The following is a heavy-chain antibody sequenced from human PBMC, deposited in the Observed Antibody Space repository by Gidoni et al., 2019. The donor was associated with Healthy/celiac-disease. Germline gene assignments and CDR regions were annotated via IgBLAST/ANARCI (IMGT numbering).Heavy chain of an antibody. V-gene: IGHV3-33*01. J-gene: IGHJ5*02. CDR3: ARDSYSSSWYP. CDR1: GFTFRSYG. Sequence: QVQLVESGGGVVQPGRSLRLSCAASGFTFRSYGMHWVRQAPGQGPEWVAVIWYDGSNKYYADSVKGRFTISRDNSKNTLYLQMNSLRAEDTAVYYCARDSYSSSWYPWGQGTLVTVSS. CDR2: IWYDGSNK. D-gene: IGHD6-13*01.